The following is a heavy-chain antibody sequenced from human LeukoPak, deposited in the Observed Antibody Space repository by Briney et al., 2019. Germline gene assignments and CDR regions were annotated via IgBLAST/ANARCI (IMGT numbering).Heavy chain of an antibody. J-gene: IGHJ6*04. D-gene: IGHD2-15*01. CDR1: GYTFTSYY. Sequence: ASVKVSCKASGYTFTSYYMHWVRQAPGQGLEWMGVINPSGGSTSYAQKFQGRVTMTRDTSTSTVYMELSSLRSEDTAVYYCARDVHCSGGSCYYYGMDVWGKGTTVTVSS. CDR3: ARDVHCSGGSCYYYGMDV. V-gene: IGHV1-46*01. CDR2: INPSGGST.